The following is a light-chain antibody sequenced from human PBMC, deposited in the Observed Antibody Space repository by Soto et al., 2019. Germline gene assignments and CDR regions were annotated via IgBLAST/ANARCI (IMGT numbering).Light chain of an antibody. J-gene: IGKJ2*01. Sequence: EIVLTQSPGTLSLSPGERATLSCRASQSVSSSYLAWYQQKPGQAPRLLIYGASSRATGIPGRFSGSGSGTDFTLTTSRLEPEDFAVYYCQQYGSSSYTFGQGTNLEIK. CDR1: QSVSSSY. V-gene: IGKV3-20*01. CDR2: GAS. CDR3: QQYGSSSYT.